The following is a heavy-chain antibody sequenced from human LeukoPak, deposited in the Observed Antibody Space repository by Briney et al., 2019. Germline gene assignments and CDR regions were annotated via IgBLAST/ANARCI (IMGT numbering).Heavy chain of an antibody. V-gene: IGHV4-34*01. Sequence: PSEALSLTCAVYGGSLSGYYWSWIRQPPGKGLEWIGEISHSGSTKYNPSLKSRVTTSVDTSKNQFSLNLTSVTAADTAVYYRARTFDLWGRGTLVTVSS. CDR2: ISHSGST. J-gene: IGHJ2*01. CDR1: GGSLSGYY. CDR3: ARTFDL.